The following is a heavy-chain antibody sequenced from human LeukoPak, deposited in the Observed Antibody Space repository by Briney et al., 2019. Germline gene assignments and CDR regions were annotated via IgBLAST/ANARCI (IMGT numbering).Heavy chain of an antibody. CDR1: GGPISSYY. CDR3: ARSIAVASFWSDP. CDR2: IYYSGST. Sequence: PSETLSLTCTVSGGPISSYYWSWIRQPPGKGLEWIGYIYYSGSTNYNPSLKSRVTISVDTSKNQFSLKLSSVTAADTAVYYCARSIAVASFWSDPWGQGTLVTVSS. J-gene: IGHJ5*02. V-gene: IGHV4-59*01. D-gene: IGHD6-19*01.